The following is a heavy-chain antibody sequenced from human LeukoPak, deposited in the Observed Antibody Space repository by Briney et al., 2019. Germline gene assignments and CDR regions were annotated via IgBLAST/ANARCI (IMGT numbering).Heavy chain of an antibody. CDR1: GFTFSSYG. CDR3: ARPYYYDSSGYYREAHDAFDI. Sequence: GGSLRLSCAASGFTFSSYGMHWVRQAPGKGLEWVAVISYDGSNKYYADSVKGRFTISRDNSKNTLYLQMNSLRAEDTAVYYCARPYYYDSSGYYREAHDAFDIWGQGTMVTVSS. CDR2: ISYDGSNK. V-gene: IGHV3-30*03. D-gene: IGHD3-22*01. J-gene: IGHJ3*02.